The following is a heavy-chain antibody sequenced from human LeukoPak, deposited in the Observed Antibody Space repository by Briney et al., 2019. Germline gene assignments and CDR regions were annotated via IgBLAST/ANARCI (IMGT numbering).Heavy chain of an antibody. V-gene: IGHV3-66*01. J-gene: IGHJ4*02. CDR2: IYSGGTT. D-gene: IGHD3-22*01. CDR3: ASSNYYDSSGHLDY. CDR1: GFTFNDYG. Sequence: GGSLRLSCSASGFTFNDYGMTWVRQAPGKGLEWVSVIYSGGTTYYADSVKGRFTISRDNSKNTLYLQMNSLRAEDTAVYYCASSNYYDSSGHLDYWGQGTLVTVSS.